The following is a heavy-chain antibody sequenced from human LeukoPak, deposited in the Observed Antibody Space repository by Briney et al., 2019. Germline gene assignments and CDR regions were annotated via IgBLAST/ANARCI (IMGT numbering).Heavy chain of an antibody. Sequence: GGSLRLSCAASGFTFSSYGMHWVRQAPGKGLEWVAVISYDGSNKYYADSVKGRFTISRDNSKNTLYLQMNSLRAEDTAVYYCAKNVGGDQWGFDYWGQGTLVTVSS. CDR3: AKNVGGDQWGFDY. D-gene: IGHD4-17*01. CDR1: GFTFSSYG. J-gene: IGHJ4*02. CDR2: ISYDGSNK. V-gene: IGHV3-30*18.